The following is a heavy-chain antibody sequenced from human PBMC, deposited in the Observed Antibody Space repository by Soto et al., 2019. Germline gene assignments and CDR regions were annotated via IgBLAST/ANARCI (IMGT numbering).Heavy chain of an antibody. CDR1: GFTFSSYA. Sequence: GGSLRLSCAASGFTFSSYAVSWVRQAPGKGLEWVSAISGSGGSTYYADSVKGRFTISRDNSKNTLYLQMNSLRAEDTAVYYCAKDRTSGIAVAGTFGRGQGTLVTVSS. CDR3: AKDRTSGIAVAGTFG. J-gene: IGHJ4*02. D-gene: IGHD6-19*01. CDR2: ISGSGGST. V-gene: IGHV3-23*01.